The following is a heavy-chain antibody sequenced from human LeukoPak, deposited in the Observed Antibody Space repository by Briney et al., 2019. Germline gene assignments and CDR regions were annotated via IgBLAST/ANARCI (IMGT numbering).Heavy chain of an antibody. Sequence: GGSLRLSCAASGFTFSSYAMGWVRQAPGKGLEWVSAISGSGGSTYYADSVKGRFTISRDNSKNTLYLQMNSLRAEGTAVYYCARERLQYYDSSGYFKPYDAFDIWGQGTMVTVSS. CDR2: ISGSGGST. J-gene: IGHJ3*02. D-gene: IGHD3-22*01. CDR3: ARERLQYYDSSGYFKPYDAFDI. V-gene: IGHV3-23*01. CDR1: GFTFSSYA.